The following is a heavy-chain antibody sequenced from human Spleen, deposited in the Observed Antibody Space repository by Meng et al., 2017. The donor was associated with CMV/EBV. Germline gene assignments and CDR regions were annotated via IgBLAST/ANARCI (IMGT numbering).Heavy chain of an antibody. J-gene: IGHJ5*02. V-gene: IGHV4-59*01. CDR3: ARIGWSSWPGISWFDP. CDR2: IYYSGYT. CDR1: GGSLSGFY. D-gene: IGHD6-13*01. Sequence: SETLSLTCTVSGGSLSGFYWSWIRQPPGKGLEWIGYIYYSGYTNYIPSLKSRATISVDRPKKQFSLELTSVTAADTAVYFCARIGWSSWPGISWFDPWGLGTLVTVSS.